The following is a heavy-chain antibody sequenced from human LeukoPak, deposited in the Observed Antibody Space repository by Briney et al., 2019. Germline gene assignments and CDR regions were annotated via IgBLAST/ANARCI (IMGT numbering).Heavy chain of an antibody. V-gene: IGHV4-30-4*01. D-gene: IGHD2-15*01. CDR1: GGSISSGDYC. J-gene: IGHJ6*02. Sequence: PSETLSLTCTVSGGSISSGDYCWSWIRQPPGQGLEWIGYIYYSGSTYYNPSLKSRVTISVDTSKNQFSLKLSSVTAADTAVYYCARDGSLGYCSGGSCSYYYYYGMDVWGQGTTVTVSS. CDR2: IYYSGST. CDR3: ARDGSLGYCSGGSCSYYYYYGMDV.